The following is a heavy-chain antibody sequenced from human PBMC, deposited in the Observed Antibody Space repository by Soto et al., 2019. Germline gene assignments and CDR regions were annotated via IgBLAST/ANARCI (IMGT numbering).Heavy chain of an antibody. V-gene: IGHV1-2*04. CDR2: INPNSGGT. CDR1: GYTFTGYY. CDR3: ARVVTGTDDAFDI. Sequence: ASVKVSCKASGYTFTGYYMHCVRQAPGQGLEWMGWINPNSGGTNYAQKFQGWVTMTRDTSISTAYMELSRLRSDGTAVYYCARVVTGTDDAFDIWGQGTMVTVSS. J-gene: IGHJ3*02. D-gene: IGHD1-20*01.